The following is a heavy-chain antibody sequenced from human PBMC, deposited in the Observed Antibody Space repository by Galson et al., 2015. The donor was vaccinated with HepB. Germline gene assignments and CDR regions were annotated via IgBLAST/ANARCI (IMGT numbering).Heavy chain of an antibody. CDR3: ARGSSDWYGRDY. D-gene: IGHD6-19*01. Sequence: SVKVSCKASGYTFTTHDINWVRQATGQGLEWMGWMNPISGNTGYAQKFQGGVTMTRDTSISTAYMELSSLTSEDTAVYYCARGSSDWYGRDYWGQGTLVTVSS. CDR1: GYTFTTHD. J-gene: IGHJ4*02. V-gene: IGHV1-8*01. CDR2: MNPISGNT.